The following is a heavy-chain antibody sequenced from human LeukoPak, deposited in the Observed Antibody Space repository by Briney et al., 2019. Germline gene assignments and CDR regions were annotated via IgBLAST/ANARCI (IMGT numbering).Heavy chain of an antibody. CDR1: VFTFSSYS. Sequence: PGGSLRLSCAASVFTFSSYSMNWVRQAPSKGLDWGSYISGSSSTIYYADSVKGRFTISRDNGKNTLYLQMNSLRAEDTAVYYCVRGSTYYDSSGQVPFDYWGQGTLVTVSS. CDR3: VRGSTYYDSSGQVPFDY. D-gene: IGHD3-22*01. J-gene: IGHJ4*02. CDR2: ISGSSSTI. V-gene: IGHV3-48*01.